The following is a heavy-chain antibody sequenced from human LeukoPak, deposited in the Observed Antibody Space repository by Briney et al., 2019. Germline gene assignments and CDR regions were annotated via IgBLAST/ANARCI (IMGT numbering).Heavy chain of an antibody. J-gene: IGHJ4*02. D-gene: IGHD3-22*01. Sequence: GGSLRLSCAASGFTFSSYAMHWVRQAPGKGLEWVAVISYDGSNKYYADSVKGRFTISRDNSKNTLYLQMNSLRAEDTAVYYCASSVVVIGTFDCWGQGTLVTVSS. CDR2: ISYDGSNK. V-gene: IGHV3-30-3*01. CDR3: ASSVVVIGTFDC. CDR1: GFTFSSYA.